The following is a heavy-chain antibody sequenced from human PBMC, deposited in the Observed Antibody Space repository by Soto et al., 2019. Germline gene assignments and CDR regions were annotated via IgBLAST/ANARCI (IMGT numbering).Heavy chain of an antibody. CDR3: ARDFPRSDSLTGRWSSNFGY. D-gene: IGHD3-9*01. CDR2: ISAYNGNT. V-gene: IGHV1-18*01. Sequence: QVQLVQSGAEVKKPGASVKVSCKASGYTFTSYGISWVRQAPGQGLEWMGWISAYNGNTNYAQKLQGRVTMTTDTTTSTAYMELRSLRSDDTAVYYCARDFPRSDSLTGRWSSNFGYCGQGPLVTVAS. CDR1: GYTFTSYG. J-gene: IGHJ4*02.